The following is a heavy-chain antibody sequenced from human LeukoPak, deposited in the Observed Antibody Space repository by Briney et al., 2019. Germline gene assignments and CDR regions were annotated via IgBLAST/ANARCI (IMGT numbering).Heavy chain of an antibody. D-gene: IGHD3-16*02. CDR1: GYTFTSYG. V-gene: IGHV1-18*01. CDR2: ISAYNGNT. CDR3: ARGARYDYVWGSYRSYYFDY. J-gene: IGHJ4*02. Sequence: ASVKVSCKASGYTFTSYGISWVRQAPGQGLEWMGWISAYNGNTNYAQKLQGRVTMTTDTSTSTAYMELRSLRSDDTAVYYCARGARYDYVWGSYRSYYFDYWGQGTLVTVSS.